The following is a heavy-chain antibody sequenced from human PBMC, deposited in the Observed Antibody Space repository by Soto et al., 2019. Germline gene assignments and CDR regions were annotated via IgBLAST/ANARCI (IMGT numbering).Heavy chain of an antibody. CDR2: ISWDGGST. Sequence: GGSLRLSCAASGFTFDDYTMHWVRQAPGKGLEWVSLISWDGGSTYYADSVKGRFTISRDNSENSLYLQMNSLRTEDTALYYCAKDGRVEMATMIFDYWGQGTLVTVSS. J-gene: IGHJ4*02. CDR1: GFTFDDYT. V-gene: IGHV3-43*01. D-gene: IGHD3-22*01. CDR3: AKDGRVEMATMIFDY.